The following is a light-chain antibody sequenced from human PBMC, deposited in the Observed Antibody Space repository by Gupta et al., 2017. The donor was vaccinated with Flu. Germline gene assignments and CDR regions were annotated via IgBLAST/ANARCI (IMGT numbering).Light chain of an antibody. CDR2: WAS. CDR1: QSVLYSSNNKNY. V-gene: IGKV4-1*01. CDR3: QQYYWTSPA. J-gene: IGKJ2*01. Sequence: DIVMTQSPDSLAVSLGERDTINCKSSQSVLYSSNNKNYLAWYQQKPGQPPKLLIYWASTRESGVPDRVSGSGSGTDGTRTISSLQAEEVSVEYGQQYYWTSPAFGQGTKLEIK.